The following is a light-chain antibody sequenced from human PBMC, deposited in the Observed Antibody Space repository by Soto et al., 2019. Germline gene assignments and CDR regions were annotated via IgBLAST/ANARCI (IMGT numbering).Light chain of an antibody. J-gene: IGKJ1*01. CDR1: QSVDSD. CDR2: DAS. V-gene: IGKV3-15*01. Sequence: EVVMTQSPATLSVSPGERAALSCRASQSVDSDLACYQQRPGQAPRLLIYDASTRATGIPPRFSGTGSGTEFTLTISSLQSEDFAVYYCQQYKWWPPRTFGQGTKVEIK. CDR3: QQYKWWPPRT.